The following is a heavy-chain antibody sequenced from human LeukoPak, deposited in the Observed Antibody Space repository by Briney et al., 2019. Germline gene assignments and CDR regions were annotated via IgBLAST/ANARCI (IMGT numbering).Heavy chain of an antibody. J-gene: IGHJ4*02. CDR1: GGSTSSYY. CDR2: IYYSGST. CDR3: ARGAVAFYYFDY. Sequence: SETLSLTCTVSGGSTSSYYWSWIRQPPGKGLKWIGYIYYSGSTNYSPSLKSRVTISVDTSRNQFSLKLSSVTAADTAVYYCARGAVAFYYFDYWGRGTLVTVSS. D-gene: IGHD6-19*01. V-gene: IGHV4-59*01.